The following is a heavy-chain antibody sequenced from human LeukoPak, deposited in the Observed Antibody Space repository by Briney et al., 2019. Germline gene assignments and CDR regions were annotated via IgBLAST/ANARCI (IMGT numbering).Heavy chain of an antibody. V-gene: IGHV4-61*02. D-gene: IGHD3-22*01. CDR3: AGPYDSSGYYYNDAFDM. CDR2: ISTSGST. J-gene: IGHJ3*02. Sequence: PSQTLSLTCTLCGGSSSSGNYYGSWIRQPAGKGLEWIGRISTSGSTNYNPSLKSRVTISVDTSKNQLSLKLSSVTAADTAVYYCAGPYDSSGYYYNDAFDMWGQGTMVTVSS. CDR1: GGSSSSGNYY.